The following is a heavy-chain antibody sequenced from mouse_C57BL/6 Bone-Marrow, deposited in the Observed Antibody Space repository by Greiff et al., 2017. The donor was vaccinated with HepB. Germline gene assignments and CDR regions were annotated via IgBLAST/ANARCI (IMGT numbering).Heavy chain of an antibody. Sequence: VQLQQSGPELVKPGASVKISCKASGYSFTGYYMHWVKQSHGNILDWIGYIYPYNGVSSYNQKFKGKATLTVDKSSSTAYMELRSLTSEDSAVYDCAREGYYGSSHGWFAYGAQGTRVTVSA. CDR3: AREGYYGSSHGWFAY. D-gene: IGHD1-1*01. V-gene: IGHV1-31*01. J-gene: IGHJ3*01. CDR2: IYPYNGVS. CDR1: GYSFTGYY.